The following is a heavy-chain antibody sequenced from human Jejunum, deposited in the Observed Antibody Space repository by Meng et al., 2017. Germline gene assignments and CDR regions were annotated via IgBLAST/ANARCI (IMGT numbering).Heavy chain of an antibody. CDR3: AGGGLVRSTRGYFDY. Sequence: QIQLQQSGPGLVKPSQTLSLTCAISGDSASSNSAGWNWIRQSPSRGLEWLGRTNYRSKWYIDYAVSVKSRITINPDTSKNQFSLHLNSVTPEDTAVYYCAGGGLVRSTRGYFDYWGQGTLVTVSS. CDR1: GDSASSNSAG. CDR2: TNYRSKWYI. V-gene: IGHV6-1*01. J-gene: IGHJ4*02. D-gene: IGHD1-26*01.